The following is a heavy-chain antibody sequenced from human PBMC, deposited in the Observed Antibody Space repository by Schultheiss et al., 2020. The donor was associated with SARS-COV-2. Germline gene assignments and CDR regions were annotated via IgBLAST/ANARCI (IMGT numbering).Heavy chain of an antibody. CDR3: AAKPDIVVVPAATGYYMDV. J-gene: IGHJ6*03. CDR1: GGSISSSSYY. Sequence: SETLSLTCTVSGGSISSSSYYWGWIRQPPGKGLEWIGYIYYSGSTNYNPSLKSRVTISVDTSKNQFSLKLSSVTAADTAVYYCAAKPDIVVVPAATGYYMDVWGKGTTVTVSS. CDR2: IYYSGST. V-gene: IGHV4-39*01. D-gene: IGHD2-2*01.